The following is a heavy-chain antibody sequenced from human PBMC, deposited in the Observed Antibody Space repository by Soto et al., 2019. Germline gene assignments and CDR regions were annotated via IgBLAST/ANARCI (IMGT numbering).Heavy chain of an antibody. J-gene: IGHJ4*02. V-gene: IGHV3-21*01. Sequence: VSLRLSCAASGFTFSSYSMNWVRQAPGKGLEWVSSISSSSSYIYYADSVKGRFTISRDNAKNSLYLQMNSLRAEDTAVYYCARGDKFSGSLLPPNDYWGQGTLVTVSS. D-gene: IGHD1-26*01. CDR2: ISSSSSYI. CDR3: ARGDKFSGSLLPPNDY. CDR1: GFTFSSYS.